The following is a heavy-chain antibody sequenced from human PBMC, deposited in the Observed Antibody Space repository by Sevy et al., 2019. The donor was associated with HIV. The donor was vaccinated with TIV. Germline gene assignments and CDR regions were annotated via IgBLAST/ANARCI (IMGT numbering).Heavy chain of an antibody. J-gene: IGHJ6*03. V-gene: IGHV1-18*01. CDR3: ARVFRTDYYDSSGYDYMDV. Sequence: ASVKVSCKASGYTFTSYGISWARQAPGQGLEWMGWISGYNGNTNYAQKFQGRVTMTTDTSTSTAYMELRSLRSDDTAVYYCARVFRTDYYDSSGYDYMDVWGKGTTVTVSS. CDR2: ISGYNGNT. CDR1: GYTFTSYG. D-gene: IGHD3-22*01.